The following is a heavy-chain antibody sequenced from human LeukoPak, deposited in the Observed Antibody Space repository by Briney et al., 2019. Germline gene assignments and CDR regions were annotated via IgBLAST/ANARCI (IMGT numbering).Heavy chain of an antibody. CDR3: VVGGGPGY. V-gene: IGHV3-74*01. Sequence: GGSMRLSCAASGLAFSAYKMHWVRQAPRKGLVWVSRISTDGYTTDYADFVQGRFTASRDNTKNTWSLEMNSLRAEDTAVYYCVVGGGPGYWGQGTLVTVSS. J-gene: IGHJ4*02. CDR1: GLAFSAYK. CDR2: ISTDGYTT. D-gene: IGHD2-15*01.